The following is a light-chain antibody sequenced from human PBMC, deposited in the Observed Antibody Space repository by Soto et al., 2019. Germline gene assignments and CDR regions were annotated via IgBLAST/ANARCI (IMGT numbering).Light chain of an antibody. J-gene: IGLJ3*02. CDR1: SSDVGGYNF. CDR2: DVT. CDR3: SSIAATSPGV. Sequence: QSALTQPRSVSGSPGQSVTISCTGTSSDVGGYNFVSWYQQLPGKAPKLMIYDVTKRPSGVPDRFSGSKSGNTASLTISGLKAEVEANNYCSSIAATSPGVLGGGTSSPS. V-gene: IGLV2-11*01.